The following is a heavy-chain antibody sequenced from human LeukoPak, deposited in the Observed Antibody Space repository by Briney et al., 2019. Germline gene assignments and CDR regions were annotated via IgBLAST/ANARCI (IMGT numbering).Heavy chain of an antibody. D-gene: IGHD3-3*01. Sequence: GGSLRLSCAASGFTFRTYSMNWVRQAPGKGLEWVSSISGSSSYIYYADSVKGRFTISRDNAKNSLYLQMNSPRADDTAVYYCVRDRGDFWSGYYTDWGQGTLVSVSS. CDR2: ISGSSSYI. CDR3: VRDRGDFWSGYYTD. J-gene: IGHJ4*02. CDR1: GFTFRTYS. V-gene: IGHV3-21*01.